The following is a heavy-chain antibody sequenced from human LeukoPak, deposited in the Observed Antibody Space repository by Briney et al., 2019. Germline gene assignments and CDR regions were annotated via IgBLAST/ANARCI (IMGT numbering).Heavy chain of an antibody. J-gene: IGHJ4*02. CDR3: AREGREWLSVGIDY. CDR1: GFTFSSYA. V-gene: IGHV3-30-3*01. D-gene: IGHD6-19*01. Sequence: GGSLRLSCAASGFTFSSYAMYWVRQAPGKGLEWVALMSYDGSNKYYADSVKGRFTISRDNSKNTLYLQINSLRAEDTAVYYCAREGREWLSVGIDYWGRGTLVTVSS. CDR2: MSYDGSNK.